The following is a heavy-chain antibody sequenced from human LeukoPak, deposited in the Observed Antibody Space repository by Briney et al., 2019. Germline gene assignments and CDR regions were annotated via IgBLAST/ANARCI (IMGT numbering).Heavy chain of an antibody. J-gene: IGHJ6*03. Sequence: PSETLSLTCTVSGGSISSSSYYWGWIRQSPGKGLEWIRRIYTSGSTNYNPSLKSRVTISVDTSKNQFSLKLSSVTAADTAVYYCARGQESYYDILTGYPIAADYYYMDVWGKGTTVTVSS. V-gene: IGHV4-39*07. D-gene: IGHD3-9*01. CDR3: ARGQESYYDILTGYPIAADYYYMDV. CDR2: IYTSGST. CDR1: GGSISSSSYY.